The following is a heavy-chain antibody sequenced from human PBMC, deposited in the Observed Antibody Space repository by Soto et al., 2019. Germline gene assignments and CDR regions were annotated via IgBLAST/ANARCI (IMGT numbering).Heavy chain of an antibody. D-gene: IGHD3-16*01. CDR1: GFSFSADGVG. Sequence: HITLKESGPTLVKPTQTLTLTCIFSGFSFSADGVGVGWIRQPPGKTLEWLALIYWDDDTRYSPSLKSRLTITKDSSKTQVVLTMTNMDPLDTATYYCAHAFGGTSWPNDAFDVWGQGTVVTVSS. J-gene: IGHJ3*01. V-gene: IGHV2-5*02. CDR2: IYWDDDT. CDR3: AHAFGGTSWPNDAFDV.